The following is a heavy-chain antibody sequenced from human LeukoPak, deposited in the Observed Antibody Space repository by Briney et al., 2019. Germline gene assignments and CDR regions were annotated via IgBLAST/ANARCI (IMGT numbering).Heavy chain of an antibody. J-gene: IGHJ5*02. V-gene: IGHV3-21*01. Sequence: PGGSLRLSCTASGFTFSSYTMNWVRQAPGMGLEWVASISSSGSYMYHADSVKGRFTISRDNAKNTLYLQMNDLGAEDTAMYYCTRDRLGWFDAWGQGTQVTVSS. D-gene: IGHD7-27*01. CDR2: ISSSGSYM. CDR1: GFTFSSYT. CDR3: TRDRLGWFDA.